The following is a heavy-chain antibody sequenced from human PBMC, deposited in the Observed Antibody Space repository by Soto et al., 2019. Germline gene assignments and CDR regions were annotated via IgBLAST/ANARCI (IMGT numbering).Heavy chain of an antibody. V-gene: IGHV2-5*02. CDR1: GFSLTTSGVG. CDR3: AHRVLRSVFGLGTMTAISFDF. J-gene: IGHJ4*02. D-gene: IGHD3-3*01. Sequence: QITLNESVPTVVRPTETLTLTCRFSGFSLTTSGVGGGWIRQSPGKAPEWLALIYWDDDKRYSASLKSMLSITKDTSKNQVVLTVSNLDPTDTATYYCAHRVLRSVFGLGTMTAISFDFWGQGTPVAVSS. CDR2: IYWDDDK.